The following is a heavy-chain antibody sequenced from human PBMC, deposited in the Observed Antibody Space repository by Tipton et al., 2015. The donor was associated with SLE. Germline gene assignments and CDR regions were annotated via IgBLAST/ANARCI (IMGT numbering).Heavy chain of an antibody. CDR3: AREGGSSSLGMDV. D-gene: IGHD6-13*01. V-gene: IGHV3-7*01. Sequence: SLRLSCAASGFTFSSYWMSWVRQAPGKGLEWVANIKQDGSEKYYVDSVKGRFTISRDNAKNSLYLQMNSLRAEDTAVYYCAREGGSSSLGMDVWGQGTTVTVSS. CDR1: GFTFSSYW. J-gene: IGHJ6*02. CDR2: IKQDGSEK.